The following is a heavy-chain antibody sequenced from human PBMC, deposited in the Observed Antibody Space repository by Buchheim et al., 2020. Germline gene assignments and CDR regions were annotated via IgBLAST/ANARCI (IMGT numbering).Heavy chain of an antibody. CDR2: ISYDGSNK. Sequence: QVQLVESGGGVVQPGRSLRLSCAASGFTFSSYGMHWVRQAPGKGLEWVAVISYDGSNKYYADSVKGRFTISRDNSKNTLYLQMNSLRAEDTAVYYCAKRGGGSQIRGVFNWFDPWGQGTL. D-gene: IGHD3-10*01. V-gene: IGHV3-30*18. CDR1: GFTFSSYG. CDR3: AKRGGGSQIRGVFNWFDP. J-gene: IGHJ5*02.